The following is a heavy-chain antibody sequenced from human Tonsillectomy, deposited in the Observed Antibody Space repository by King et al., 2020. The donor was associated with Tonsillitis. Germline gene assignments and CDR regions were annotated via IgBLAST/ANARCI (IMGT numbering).Heavy chain of an antibody. J-gene: IGHJ4*02. CDR3: AKDREVPYYYDSSGYNDY. Sequence: VQLVESGGGVVQPGRSLRLSCAASGFTFSTYGMHWVRQAPGKGLEWVGVISYDGSNKYYADSVKGRFTISRDNSKNTLYLQMNSLRAEDTAVYYCAKDREVPYYYDSSGYNDYWGQGTLVTVSS. D-gene: IGHD3-22*01. CDR2: ISYDGSNK. CDR1: GFTFSTYG. V-gene: IGHV3-30*18.